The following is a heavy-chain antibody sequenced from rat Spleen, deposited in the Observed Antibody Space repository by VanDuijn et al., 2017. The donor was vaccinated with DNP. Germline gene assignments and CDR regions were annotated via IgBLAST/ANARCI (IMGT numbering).Heavy chain of an antibody. D-gene: IGHD1-1*01. CDR3: ARLRLEWEVRAMDA. CDR1: GYSTTSNY. Sequence: EVQLQESGPGLVKPSQSLSLTCSVTGYSTTSNYWACHRKFPGSEMEWIGHIHTGGSTRYNPFLKSRISITRDTSKNQFFLQLNSVTTEDTATYYCARLRLEWEVRAMDAWGQGTSVTVSS. J-gene: IGHJ4*01. V-gene: IGHV3-1*01. CDR2: IHTGGST.